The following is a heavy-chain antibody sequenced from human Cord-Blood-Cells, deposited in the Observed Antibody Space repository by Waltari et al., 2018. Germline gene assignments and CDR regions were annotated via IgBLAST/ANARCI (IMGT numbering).Heavy chain of an antibody. J-gene: IGHJ6*02. CDR3: ATGVAAAGTIRGYYYYGMDV. V-gene: IGHV1-24*01. CDR1: GYTLTELS. CDR2: FDPEDGET. D-gene: IGHD6-13*01. Sequence: QVQLVQSGAEVKKPGASVKVSCKVSGYTLTELSMHWVRQAPGKGLEWMGGFDPEDGETIYAQKFQGRVTMTEDTSTDTAYMELSSLRSEDTAVYYCATGVAAAGTIRGYYYYGMDVWGQGTTVTVSS.